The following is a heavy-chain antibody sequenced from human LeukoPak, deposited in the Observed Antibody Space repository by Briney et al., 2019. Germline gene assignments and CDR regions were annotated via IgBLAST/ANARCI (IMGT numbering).Heavy chain of an antibody. CDR2: IYYSGST. CDR1: GGSISSSSYY. D-gene: IGHD6-19*01. CDR3: ARDRSSGWSAGFDP. J-gene: IGHJ5*02. V-gene: IGHV4-61*01. Sequence: PSETLSLTCTVSGGSISSSSYYWGWIRQPPGKGLEWIGYIYYSGSTNYNPSLKSRVTISVDTSKNQFSLKLSSVTAADTAVYYCARDRSSGWSAGFDPWGQGTLVTVSS.